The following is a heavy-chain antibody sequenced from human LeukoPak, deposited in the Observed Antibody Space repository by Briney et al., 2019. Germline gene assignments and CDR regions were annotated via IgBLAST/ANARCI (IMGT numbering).Heavy chain of an antibody. CDR1: GLTFSSYA. D-gene: IGHD2-21*02. V-gene: IGHV3-30-3*01. Sequence: PGGSLRLSCAASGLTFSSYAMHWVRQAPGKGLEWVAVISYDGSNKYYADSVKGRFTISRDNSKNTLYLQMNSLRAEDTAVYYCESGDLDYWGQGTLVTVSS. CDR2: ISYDGSNK. J-gene: IGHJ4*02. CDR3: ESGDLDY.